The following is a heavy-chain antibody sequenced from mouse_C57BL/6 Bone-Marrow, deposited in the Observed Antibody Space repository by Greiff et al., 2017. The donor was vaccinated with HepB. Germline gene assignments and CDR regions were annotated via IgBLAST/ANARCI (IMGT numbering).Heavy chain of an antibody. J-gene: IGHJ4*01. CDR3: ARDAYPYAMDY. V-gene: IGHV7-1*01. CDR1: GFTFSDFY. CDR2: SRNKANDYTT. D-gene: IGHD5-5*01. Sequence: EVQGVESGGGLVQSGRSLRLSCATSGFTFSDFYIEWVRQAPGKGLEWIAASRNKANDYTTEYSASVKGRFIVSRDTSQSILYLQMNALRAEDTAIYYCARDAYPYAMDYWGQGTSVTVSS.